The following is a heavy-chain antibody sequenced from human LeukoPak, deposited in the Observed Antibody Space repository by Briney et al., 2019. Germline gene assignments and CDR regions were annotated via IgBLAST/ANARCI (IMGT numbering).Heavy chain of an antibody. CDR3: ARVHAAYPFDY. D-gene: IGHD2-15*01. CDR1: GFTVSNKY. CDR2: ISTGSSTI. J-gene: IGHJ4*02. Sequence: GGSLRLSCAASGFTVSNKYMTWVRQAPGKGLEWVTYISTGSSTIYYADSVKGRFTISRDNAKNSLYLQMNSLRAEDTAVYYCARVHAAYPFDYWGQGTLVTVSS. V-gene: IGHV3-48*01.